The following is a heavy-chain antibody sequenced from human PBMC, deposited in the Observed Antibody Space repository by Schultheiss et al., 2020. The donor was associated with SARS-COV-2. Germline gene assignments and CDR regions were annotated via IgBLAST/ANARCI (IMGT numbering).Heavy chain of an antibody. Sequence: SETLSLTCAVYGGSFSGYYWSWIRQPPGKGLEWIGEINHSGSTNYNPSLKSRVTISVDTSKNQFSLKLSSVTAADTAVYYCARRTITMIVPNAFDIWGQGTMVTVSS. CDR2: INHSGST. D-gene: IGHD3-22*01. CDR1: GGSFSGYY. V-gene: IGHV4-34*01. CDR3: ARRTITMIVPNAFDI. J-gene: IGHJ3*02.